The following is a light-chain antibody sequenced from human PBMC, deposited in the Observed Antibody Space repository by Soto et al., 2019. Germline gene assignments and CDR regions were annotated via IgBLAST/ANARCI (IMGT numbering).Light chain of an antibody. CDR1: QSVRSSY. CDR2: GAS. CDR3: QQYASSPIT. V-gene: IGKV3-20*01. Sequence: EIVLTQSPGTLSLSPGERVTLSCRASQSVRSSYLAWFQQKPGQAPRLLIYGASSRATGIPDRFSGSGSGTDFTLTISRLEPEDFAVYYCQQYASSPITFGQGTRLEIK. J-gene: IGKJ5*01.